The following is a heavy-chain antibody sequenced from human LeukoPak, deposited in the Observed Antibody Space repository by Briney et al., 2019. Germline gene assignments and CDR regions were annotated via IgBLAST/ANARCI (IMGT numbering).Heavy chain of an antibody. Sequence: GESLKISRKGSGYSFTSYWIGWVRQMPGKGLEWMGIIYPGDSDTRYRPSFQGQVTISADKSISTAYLQWSSLKASDTAMYYCARGAVRGVIYGRFGYWGQGTLVTVSS. D-gene: IGHD3-10*01. CDR1: GYSFTSYW. V-gene: IGHV5-51*01. CDR2: IYPGDSDT. CDR3: ARGAVRGVIYGRFGY. J-gene: IGHJ4*02.